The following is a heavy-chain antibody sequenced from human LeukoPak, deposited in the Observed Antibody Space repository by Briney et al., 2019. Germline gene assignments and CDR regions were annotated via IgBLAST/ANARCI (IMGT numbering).Heavy chain of an antibody. CDR2: MNPNSGNT. V-gene: IGHV1-8*03. D-gene: IGHD2-2*02. J-gene: IGHJ6*03. CDR1: GYTFTSYD. CDR3: ARGLYCSSTSCYTGDYYYYYMDV. Sequence: ASVKVSCKASGYTFTSYDINWVRQATGQGLEWMGWMNPNSGNTGYAQKFQGRVTITRNTSISTAYMELSSLRSEDTAVYYCARGLYCSSTSCYTGDYYYYYMDVWGKGTTVTVSS.